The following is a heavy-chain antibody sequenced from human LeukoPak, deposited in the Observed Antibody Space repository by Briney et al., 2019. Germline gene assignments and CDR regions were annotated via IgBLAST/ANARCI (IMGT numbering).Heavy chain of an antibody. J-gene: IGHJ5*02. D-gene: IGHD2-15*01. CDR3: ARGHVGVVVAATGFDP. V-gene: IGHV4-59*01. Sequence: SETLSLTCTVSGGSISSYYWSWIRQPPGKGLEWIGYIYYSGSTNYNPSLKSRVTISVDTSKNQFSLKLSSVTAADTAVYYCARGHVGVVVAATGFDPWAREPWSPSPQ. CDR2: IYYSGST. CDR1: GGSISSYY.